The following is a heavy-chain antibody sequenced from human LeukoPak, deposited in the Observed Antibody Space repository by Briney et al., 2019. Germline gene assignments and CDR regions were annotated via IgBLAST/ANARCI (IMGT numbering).Heavy chain of an antibody. V-gene: IGHV1-18*01. CDR2: ISAYNGNT. D-gene: IGHD3-22*01. Sequence: GASVRVSCKASGYTFTSYGISWVRQAPGQGLEWMGWISAYNGNTNYAQKLQGRVTVTTDTSTSTAYMELRSLRSDDTAVYYCARDSPLWMIVVVTDDAFDIWGQGTMVTVSS. CDR1: GYTFTSYG. CDR3: ARDSPLWMIVVVTDDAFDI. J-gene: IGHJ3*02.